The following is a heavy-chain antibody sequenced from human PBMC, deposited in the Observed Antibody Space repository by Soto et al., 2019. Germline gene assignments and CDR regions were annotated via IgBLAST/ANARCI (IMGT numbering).Heavy chain of an antibody. J-gene: IGHJ4*02. D-gene: IGHD2-15*01. CDR2: NNPSGGST. CDR1: GYTFTSYY. V-gene: IGHV1-46*03. Sequence: QVQLVQSGAEVKKPGASVKVSCKASGYTFTSYYMHWVRQAPGQGLEWMGINNPSGGSTSYEQKFQGRVTMTRDTSTSTVSMELSSLRSEDTAVYYCASGLGYCSGGSCYPFDYWGQGTLVTVSS. CDR3: ASGLGYCSGGSCYPFDY.